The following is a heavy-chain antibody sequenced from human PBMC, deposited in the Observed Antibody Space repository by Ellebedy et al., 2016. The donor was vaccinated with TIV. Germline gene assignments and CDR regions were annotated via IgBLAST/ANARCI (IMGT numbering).Heavy chain of an antibody. J-gene: IGHJ3*02. D-gene: IGHD6-19*01. V-gene: IGHV1-8*01. CDR2: MNPNSGNT. Sequence: AASVKVSCKASGYTFTSYDITWVRQATGQGLEWMGWMNPNSGNTGYAQKFQGRVTMTRNTSISTAYMELSSLRSEDTAVYYCAKEAWYSSASDAFDIWGQGTMVTVSS. CDR3: AKEAWYSSASDAFDI. CDR1: GYTFTSYD.